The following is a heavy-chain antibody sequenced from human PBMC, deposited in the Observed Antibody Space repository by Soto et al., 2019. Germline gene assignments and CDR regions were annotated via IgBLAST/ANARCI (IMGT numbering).Heavy chain of an antibody. Sequence: GGSLRLSCAASGFTFSSYAMNWVRQAPGKGLEWVSVISGSGDSTYYADSVKGRFTISRDNSKNTLYLQMNSLRTEDTAVYYCARRGPGTYFDYWGQGTLVPSPQ. D-gene: IGHD6-13*01. V-gene: IGHV3-23*01. CDR2: ISGSGDST. J-gene: IGHJ4*02. CDR1: GFTFSSYA. CDR3: ARRGPGTYFDY.